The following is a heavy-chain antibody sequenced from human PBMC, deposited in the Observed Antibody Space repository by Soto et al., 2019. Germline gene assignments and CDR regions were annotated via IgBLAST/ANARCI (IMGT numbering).Heavy chain of an antibody. V-gene: IGHV4-39*01. CDR2: RYYTGST. D-gene: IGHD3-22*01. CDR3: ASQHYYDSSGYYVAY. CDR1: GGSISSSGHY. J-gene: IGHJ4*02. Sequence: SETLSLTCTVSGGSISSSGHYWAWIRQPPGKGLEWIGSRYYTGSTYYNSSLKSRVTLSVDTPNNLLSLKLDSVTAADTAVYYCASQHYYDSSGYYVAYWGQGTLVTVSS.